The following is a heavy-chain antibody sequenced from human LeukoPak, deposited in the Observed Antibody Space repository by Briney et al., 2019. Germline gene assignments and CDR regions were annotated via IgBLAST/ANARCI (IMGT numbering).Heavy chain of an antibody. J-gene: IGHJ6*03. Sequence: GGSLRLSCAASGFTFSSYSMNWVRQAPGKGLEWVSSISSSYIYYADSMKGRFTISRDNAKNSLYLQMNSLRAEDTAVYYCARHDYYYYMDVWGKGTTVTVSS. CDR1: GFTFSSYS. CDR2: ISSSYI. CDR3: ARHDYYYYMDV. V-gene: IGHV3-21*01.